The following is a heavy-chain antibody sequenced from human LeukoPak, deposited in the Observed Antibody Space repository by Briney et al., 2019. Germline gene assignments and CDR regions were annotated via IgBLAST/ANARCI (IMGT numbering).Heavy chain of an antibody. Sequence: PGGSLRLSCAASGFTFSSYWMSWVRQAPGKGLEWVANIKQDGSEKYYVDSVKGRFTISRDNAKNSLYLQMNSLRAEDTAVYYCAIDFGDSSGWYGEKGFDYWGQGTLVTVSS. CDR3: AIDFGDSSGWYGEKGFDY. D-gene: IGHD6-19*01. V-gene: IGHV3-7*01. CDR1: GFTFSSYW. J-gene: IGHJ4*02. CDR2: IKQDGSEK.